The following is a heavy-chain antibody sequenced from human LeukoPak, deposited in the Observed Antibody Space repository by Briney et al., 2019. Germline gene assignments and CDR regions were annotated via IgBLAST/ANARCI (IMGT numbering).Heavy chain of an antibody. V-gene: IGHV3-21*01. CDR1: GFTFSSYS. CDR2: ISSSSSYI. D-gene: IGHD2-15*01. CDR3: ARDSEVVARTADY. Sequence: GGSLRLSCAASGFTFSSYSMNWVRQAPGKGLEWVSSISSSSSYIYYADSVKGRFTISRDNAKNSLYLQMNSLRAEDTAVYYCARDSEVVARTADYWGQGTLVTVSS. J-gene: IGHJ4*02.